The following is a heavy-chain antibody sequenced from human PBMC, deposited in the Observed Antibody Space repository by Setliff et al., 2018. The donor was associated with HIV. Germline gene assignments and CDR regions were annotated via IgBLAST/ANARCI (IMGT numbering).Heavy chain of an antibody. CDR2: IYYSGST. CDR1: GGSIGSSSYY. CDR3: ASLYNWNPRGGVGGAFDI. J-gene: IGHJ3*02. D-gene: IGHD1-20*01. Sequence: PSETLSLTCTVSGGSIGSSSYYWGWIRQPPGKGLEWIGSIYYSGSTYYNPSLKSRVTILVDTSKKQLSLKMSSVTAADTAVYYCASLYNWNPRGGVGGAFDIWGQGTMVTVSS. V-gene: IGHV4-39*07.